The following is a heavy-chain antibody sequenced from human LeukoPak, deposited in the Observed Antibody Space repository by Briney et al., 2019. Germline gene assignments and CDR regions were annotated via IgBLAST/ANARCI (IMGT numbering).Heavy chain of an antibody. CDR1: GFTFSDRY. J-gene: IGHJ6*02. CDR3: ARALSRSPYYFFYGMDV. CDR2: ISDTSSYT. Sequence: GGSLRLSCAASGFTFSDRYMTWVRQAPGKGLEWVSYISDTSSYTNYADSVEGRFTISRDNAENSLYLQMSSLRAEDTAVYYCARALSRSPYYFFYGMDVWGQGTTVTVSS. V-gene: IGHV3-11*06.